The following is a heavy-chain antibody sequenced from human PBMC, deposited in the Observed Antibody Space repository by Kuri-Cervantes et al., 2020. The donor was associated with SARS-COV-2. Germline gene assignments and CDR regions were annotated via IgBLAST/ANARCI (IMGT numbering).Heavy chain of an antibody. V-gene: IGHV3-30-3*01. CDR2: ISYDGSNK. D-gene: IGHD3-10*01. CDR3: AGEVLDAFDI. CDR1: GFTFSSYA. Sequence: GESLKISCAASGFTFSSYAMHWVRQAPGKGLEWVAVISYDGSNKYYADSVKGRFTISRDNSKNTLYLQMNSLRAEDTAVYYCAGEVLDAFDIWGQGTMVTVSS. J-gene: IGHJ3*02.